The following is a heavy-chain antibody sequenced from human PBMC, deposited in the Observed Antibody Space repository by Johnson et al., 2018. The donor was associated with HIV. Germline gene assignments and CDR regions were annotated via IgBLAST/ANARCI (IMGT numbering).Heavy chain of an antibody. CDR3: AKDVLFQFVGGLEAFDI. CDR1: GFSFDDYG. V-gene: IGHV3-20*04. D-gene: IGHD6-6*01. Sequence: VQLVESGGGVVQPGRSLRLSCAASGFSFDDYGMSWVRQGPGKGLEWVSGINWNGGSTGYADYVKGRFTISRDKAKNSLYLKMNSLRAEDTALYYCAKDVLFQFVGGLEAFDIWGQGTMVTVSS. J-gene: IGHJ3*02. CDR2: INWNGGST.